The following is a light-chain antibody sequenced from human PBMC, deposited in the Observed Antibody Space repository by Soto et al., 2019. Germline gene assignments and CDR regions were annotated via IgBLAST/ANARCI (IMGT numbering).Light chain of an antibody. V-gene: IGLV1-51*01. J-gene: IGLJ1*01. CDR3: GTWDSSLSVFV. CDR1: TSNIGNDY. Sequence: QSVLTQPPSVSATPGQKVTISCSGSTSNIGNDYVSWFQQLPGTAPKLLIHNNNQRPSGIPDRFSGSKVGTSGTLAITGLQTGDEADYYCGTWDSSLSVFVFGTGTKLTVL. CDR2: NNN.